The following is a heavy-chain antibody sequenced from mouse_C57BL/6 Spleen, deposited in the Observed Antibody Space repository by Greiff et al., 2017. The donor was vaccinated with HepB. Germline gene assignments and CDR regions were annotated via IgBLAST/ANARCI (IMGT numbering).Heavy chain of an antibody. J-gene: IGHJ2*01. CDR3: ALYYGYDEGYFDY. D-gene: IGHD2-2*01. CDR2: IYPGSGST. Sequence: QVHVKQPGAELVKPGASVKMSCKASGYTFTSYWITWVKQRPGQGLEWIGDIYPGSGSTNYNEKFKSKATLTVDTSSSTAYMQLSSLTSEDSAVYYCALYYGYDEGYFDYWGQGTTLTVSS. V-gene: IGHV1-55*01. CDR1: GYTFTSYW.